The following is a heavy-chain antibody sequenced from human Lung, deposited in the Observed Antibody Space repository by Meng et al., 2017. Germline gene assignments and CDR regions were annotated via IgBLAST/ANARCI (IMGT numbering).Heavy chain of an antibody. Sequence: QLQEWGAGLLNPSETLSLTCVVSGGSFSDYYWSWIRQPPGKGLEWIGEINHSGSTNYNPSLESRATISVDTSQNNLSLKLSSVTAADSAVYYCARGPTTMAHDFDYWGQGTLVTVSS. D-gene: IGHD4-11*01. V-gene: IGHV4-34*01. CDR1: GGSFSDYY. CDR3: ARGPTTMAHDFDY. J-gene: IGHJ4*02. CDR2: INHSGST.